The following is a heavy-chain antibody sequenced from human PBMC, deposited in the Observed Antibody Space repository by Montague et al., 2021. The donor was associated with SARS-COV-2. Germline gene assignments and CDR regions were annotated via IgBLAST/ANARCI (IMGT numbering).Heavy chain of an antibody. V-gene: IGHV4-39*07. CDR3: ARVGRQQLVRLSGMDV. D-gene: IGHD6-13*01. CDR1: GGSISSSSYY. CDR2: IYYSGST. Sequence: SETRSLTCTVSGGSISSSSYYWGWIRQPQGKGLEWIGSIYYSGSTYYNPALKSRVTISVDTSKNQFSLKLSSVTAADTAVYYCARVGRQQLVRLSGMDVWGQGTTVTDSS. J-gene: IGHJ6*02.